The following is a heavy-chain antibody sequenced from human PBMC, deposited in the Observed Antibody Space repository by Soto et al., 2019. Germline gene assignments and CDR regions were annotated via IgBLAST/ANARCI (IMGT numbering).Heavy chain of an antibody. J-gene: IGHJ6*02. Sequence: QLQVQESGPGLVKPSETLSLTCTVSGGSISSSSYYWGWIRQPPGKGLEWIGSIYYSGSTYYNPSLKSRVTISVDTSKNQFSLKLSSVTAADTAVYYCARGAVVDYYYYYGLDVWGQGTTVTVSS. CDR3: ARGAVVDYYYYYGLDV. V-gene: IGHV4-39*01. CDR2: IYYSGST. D-gene: IGHD2-2*01. CDR1: GGSISSSSYY.